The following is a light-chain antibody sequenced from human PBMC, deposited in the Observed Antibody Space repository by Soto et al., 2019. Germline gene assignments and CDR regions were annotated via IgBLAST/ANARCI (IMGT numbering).Light chain of an antibody. CDR2: DVS. CDR3: SSYTSSSTLYV. CDR1: SSDVGGYHY. J-gene: IGLJ1*01. V-gene: IGLV2-14*01. Sequence: QPVLTQPASVSGSPGQSITISCTGTSSDVGGYHYVSWYQQHPGKAPKLMIYDVSNRPSGVSNRFSGSKSGNTASLTISGLQAEDEADYYCSSYTSSSTLYVFGTGTKVTV.